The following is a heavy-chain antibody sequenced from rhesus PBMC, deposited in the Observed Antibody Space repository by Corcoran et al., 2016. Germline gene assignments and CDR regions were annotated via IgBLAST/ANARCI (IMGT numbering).Heavy chain of an antibody. Sequence: EVQLVQSGAEVKKPGASVKVSCKVSGYTFTELSMHWVRPAPGKGLEWMGGVDPVYGEIIHAEKFQGRVTMTEDTSTDTAYMELSSLRSEDTAVYYCASQLTGLFHFDYWGQGVLVTVSS. CDR1: GYTFTELS. D-gene: IGHD7-45*01. CDR3: ASQLTGLFHFDY. J-gene: IGHJ4*01. CDR2: VDPVYGEI. V-gene: IGHV1-156*01.